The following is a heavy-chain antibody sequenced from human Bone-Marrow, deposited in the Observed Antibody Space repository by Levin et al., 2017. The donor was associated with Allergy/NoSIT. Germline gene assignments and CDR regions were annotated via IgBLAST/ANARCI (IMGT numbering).Heavy chain of an antibody. CDR3: ARDGYGSGYGSPFAL. Sequence: GGSLRLSCAASGFVINYMSWVRQAPGRGLEWVSVFNDDGNIQYAESVRGRFTISRDSSKGTLYLQMNSLRDEDTAIYYCARDGYGSGYGSPFALWGQGTGVTVSS. J-gene: IGHJ3*01. V-gene: IGHV3-53*01. CDR2: FNDDGNI. CDR1: GFVINY. D-gene: IGHD3-10*01.